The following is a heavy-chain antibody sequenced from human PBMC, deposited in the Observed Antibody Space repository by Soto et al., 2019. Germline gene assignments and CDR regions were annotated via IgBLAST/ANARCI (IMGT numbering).Heavy chain of an antibody. D-gene: IGHD6-13*01. CDR2: IWYDGSNK. Sequence: GGSLRLSCAASGFTFSSYGMHWVRQAPCKGLEWVAVIWYDGSNKYYADSVKGRFTISRDNSKNTLYLQMNSLRAEDTAVYYCARDQVPLSSWYYFDYWGQGTLVTVSS. CDR1: GFTFSSYG. J-gene: IGHJ4*02. CDR3: ARDQVPLSSWYYFDY. V-gene: IGHV3-33*01.